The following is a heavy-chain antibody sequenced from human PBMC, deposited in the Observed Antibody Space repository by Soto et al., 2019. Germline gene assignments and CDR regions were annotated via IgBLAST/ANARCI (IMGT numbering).Heavy chain of an antibody. CDR1: GYSFTTYW. D-gene: IGHD3-10*01. CDR2: IYPGDSNT. V-gene: IGHV5-51*01. CDR3: ARDSGYGSGASVNHYLDY. J-gene: IGHJ4*01. Sequence: PGESLKISCKASGYSFTTYWIGWVRHMPGKGLEWMGIIYPGDSNTRYNPSFQGQVTISADKSINTAYLQMDSLRAEDTAVYYCARDSGYGSGASVNHYLDYWGHGTLVTVSS.